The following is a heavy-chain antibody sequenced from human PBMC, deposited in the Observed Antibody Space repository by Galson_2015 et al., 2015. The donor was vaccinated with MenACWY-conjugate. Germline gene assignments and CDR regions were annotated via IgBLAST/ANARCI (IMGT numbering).Heavy chain of an antibody. CDR3: ATERYCHGLFPFY. CDR1: GFSFDNYG. CDR2: ISYDGSGK. D-gene: IGHD1-26*01. J-gene: IGHJ4*02. V-gene: IGHV3-30*12. Sequence: SLRLSCAASGFSFDNYGINWVRQAPGKGLQWVAVISYDGSGKNYEDSVKGRFTISRDNADKKVYLKINSLRSEDTAVYYCATERYCHGLFPFYWGQGSLVTVSS.